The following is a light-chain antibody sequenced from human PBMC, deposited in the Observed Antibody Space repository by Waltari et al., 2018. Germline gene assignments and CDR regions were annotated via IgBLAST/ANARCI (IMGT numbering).Light chain of an antibody. Sequence: QSVLTQPPSASGTPGQRVIISCSGSSSHIGSNNVNWYQKLPGRAPKALIFSNDQWPSGVPARFTGSKSGTAASLAISGLQSEDEAEYYCATWDDSLNAVVFGGGTKLTVL. CDR2: SND. V-gene: IGLV1-44*01. CDR1: SSHIGSNN. CDR3: ATWDDSLNAVV. J-gene: IGLJ2*01.